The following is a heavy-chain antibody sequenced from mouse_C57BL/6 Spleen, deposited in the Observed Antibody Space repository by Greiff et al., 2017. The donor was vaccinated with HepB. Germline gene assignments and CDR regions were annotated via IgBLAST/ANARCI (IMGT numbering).Heavy chain of an antibody. V-gene: IGHV1-55*01. Sequence: VQLQQPGAELVKPGASVKMSCKASGYTFTSYWITWVKQRPGQGLEWIGDIYPGSGSTNYNEKFKSKATLTVDTSSSIAYMQLSSLTSEDSAVYYCARNYGSSYEYYAMDYWGQGTSVTVSS. D-gene: IGHD1-1*01. CDR2: IYPGSGST. CDR3: ARNYGSSYEYYAMDY. J-gene: IGHJ4*01. CDR1: GYTFTSYW.